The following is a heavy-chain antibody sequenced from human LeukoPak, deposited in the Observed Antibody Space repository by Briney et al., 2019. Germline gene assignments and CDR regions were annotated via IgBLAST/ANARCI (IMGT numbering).Heavy chain of an antibody. V-gene: IGHV3-23*01. CDR3: AARNSNGWYWDY. D-gene: IGHD6-19*01. J-gene: IGHJ4*02. CDR1: GFTFNSYA. CDR2: ISGGGVGT. Sequence: PGGSLRLSCAASGFTFNSYAMSWVRQAPGKGLEWVSGISGGGVGTYYADAVKGRFTLSRDNSKNTLFLQMNSLRAEDTAVYYCAARNSNGWYWDYWGEGTLVSVSP.